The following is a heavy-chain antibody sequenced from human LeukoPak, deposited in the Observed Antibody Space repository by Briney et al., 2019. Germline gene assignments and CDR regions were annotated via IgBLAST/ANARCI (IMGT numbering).Heavy chain of an antibody. D-gene: IGHD3-22*01. CDR2: IYTSGST. Sequence: SETLSLTCTVSGGSISSGSYYWTWIRQPAGKGLEWIGRIYTSGSTNYNPSLKSRVTISVDTSKNQFSLKLSSVTAADTAVYYCATYPSVDRLRPLDNWFDPWGQGTLVTVSS. CDR3: ATYPSVDRLRPLDNWFDP. J-gene: IGHJ5*02. V-gene: IGHV4-61*02. CDR1: GGSISSGSYY.